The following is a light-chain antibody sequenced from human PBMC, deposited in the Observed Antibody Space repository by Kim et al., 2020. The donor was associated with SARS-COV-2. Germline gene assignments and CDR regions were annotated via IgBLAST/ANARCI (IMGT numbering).Light chain of an antibody. Sequence: LTQPHSVSESPGKTVTISCTGSSGSIASNYVQWYQQRPGSAPTTVIYEDNQRPSGVPDRFSGSIDSSSNSASLTISGLKTEDEADYYCQSYDSSTHVVFGGGTQLTVL. CDR1: SGSIASNY. V-gene: IGLV6-57*02. J-gene: IGLJ2*01. CDR2: EDN. CDR3: QSYDSSTHVV.